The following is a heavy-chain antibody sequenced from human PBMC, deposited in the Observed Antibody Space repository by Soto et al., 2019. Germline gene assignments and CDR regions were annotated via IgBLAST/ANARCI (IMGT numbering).Heavy chain of an antibody. CDR2: IYHSGIT. J-gene: IGHJ4*02. D-gene: IGHD1-26*01. Sequence: QVQLQESGPGRVKPSGTLSLTCAVSGGFISGSNWWSWVRQPPGKGLEWIGEIYHSGITNYNPSRKSRVPIPVDKFTHQFSLNLSSVTAADTAVYYCAGNSGTYSFDYWGQGTLVTVSS. CDR3: AGNSGTYSFDY. CDR1: GGFISGSNW. V-gene: IGHV4-4*02.